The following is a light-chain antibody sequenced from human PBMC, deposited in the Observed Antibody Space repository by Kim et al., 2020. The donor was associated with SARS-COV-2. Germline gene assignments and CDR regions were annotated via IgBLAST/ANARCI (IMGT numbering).Light chain of an antibody. Sequence: QSALTQPRSVSGSPGRSVTISCTGTSSDVGGYNYVSWYQQHPGKPPKLMIYDVSKRPSGVPDRFSGSKSGNTASLTISGLQAEDEADYYCCSYAGSYTYVFGTGTKVTVL. V-gene: IGLV2-11*01. CDR2: DVS. CDR1: SSDVGGYNY. J-gene: IGLJ1*01. CDR3: CSYAGSYTYV.